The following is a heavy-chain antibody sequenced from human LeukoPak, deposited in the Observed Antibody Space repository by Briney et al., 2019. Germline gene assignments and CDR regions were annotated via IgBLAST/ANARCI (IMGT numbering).Heavy chain of an antibody. D-gene: IGHD5-24*01. CDR1: GGSISSSY. CDR3: ARSNARDGYNFAY. Sequence: PSETLSLTCTVSGGSISSSYWSWIRQPPGNGLEWIGYFYYSGSTNYNPSRKSRVTISVDTSKPQFSLKLTSMNAADTAVYYCARSNARDGYNFAYWGQGTLVTVSS. V-gene: IGHV4-59*08. J-gene: IGHJ4*02. CDR2: FYYSGST.